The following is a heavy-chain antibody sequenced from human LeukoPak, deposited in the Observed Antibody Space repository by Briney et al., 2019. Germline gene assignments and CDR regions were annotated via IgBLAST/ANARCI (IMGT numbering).Heavy chain of an antibody. D-gene: IGHD6-19*01. V-gene: IGHV5-51*01. CDR1: GYRFTSYW. Sequence: GXSLKISCKGSGYRFTSYWIGWVRQMPGKGLEGMGIIYPGDSDNRYSTSFQGQVTISADKSISTAYLQWSSLKASDTAMYYCARQGYSSGWYVIYYFDYWGQGTLVTVSS. CDR2: IYPGDSDN. J-gene: IGHJ4*02. CDR3: ARQGYSSGWYVIYYFDY.